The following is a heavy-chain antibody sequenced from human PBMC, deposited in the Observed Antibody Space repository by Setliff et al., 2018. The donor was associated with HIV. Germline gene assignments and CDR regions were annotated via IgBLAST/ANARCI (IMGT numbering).Heavy chain of an antibody. CDR1: GGSISSGSDY. V-gene: IGHV4-61*09. CDR3: ARAFYGISAGYNYFDV. J-gene: IGHJ4*02. CDR2: IHISGNT. D-gene: IGHD3-9*01. Sequence: PSETLSLTCTVSGGSISSGSDYWSWIRQPAGKGLEWIGQIHISGNTNYNPSLKSRVTISIHTSKPQFSLKLSSVTAADTAVHYFARAFYGISAGYNYFDVWGQGALVTV.